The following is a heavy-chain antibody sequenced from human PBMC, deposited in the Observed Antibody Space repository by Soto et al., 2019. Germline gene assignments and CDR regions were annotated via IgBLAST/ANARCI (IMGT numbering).Heavy chain of an antibody. V-gene: IGHV4-59*01. Sequence: QVQLQESGPGLVKPSETLSLTCSVSGGSISSNYWSWIRQPPGKGLEWIGYIYYSGSTNYNPSLKSRVPRPADTSKNPFSLKLSTVTAADTAVYYCARDPYSSSHGSLRGGYGMDVWGQGTTVTVSS. CDR1: GGSISSNY. J-gene: IGHJ6*02. CDR3: ARDPYSSSHGSLRGGYGMDV. CDR2: IYYSGST. D-gene: IGHD6-13*01.